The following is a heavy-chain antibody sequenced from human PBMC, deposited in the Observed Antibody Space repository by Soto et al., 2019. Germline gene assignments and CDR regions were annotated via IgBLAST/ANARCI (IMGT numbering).Heavy chain of an antibody. Sequence: QVQLQQWGAGLLKPSETLSLTCAVYGGSFSGYYWSWIRQPPGKGLEWIGEINHSGSTNYNPSLKSRVTISVDTSKHQFSLKLSSVTAADTAVYYCARRSGWYPFDYWGQGTLVTVSS. D-gene: IGHD6-19*01. J-gene: IGHJ4*02. CDR3: ARRSGWYPFDY. V-gene: IGHV4-34*01. CDR2: INHSGST. CDR1: GGSFSGYY.